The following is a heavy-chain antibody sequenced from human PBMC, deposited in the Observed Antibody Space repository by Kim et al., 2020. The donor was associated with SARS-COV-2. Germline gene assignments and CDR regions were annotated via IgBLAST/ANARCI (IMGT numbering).Heavy chain of an antibody. D-gene: IGHD3-22*01. Sequence: PSLKSRVTISVDTSKNQFSLKLSSVTAADTAVYYCARGSNYYDSSGYHYWGQGTLVTVSS. CDR3: ARGSNYYDSSGYHY. J-gene: IGHJ4*02. V-gene: IGHV4-34*01.